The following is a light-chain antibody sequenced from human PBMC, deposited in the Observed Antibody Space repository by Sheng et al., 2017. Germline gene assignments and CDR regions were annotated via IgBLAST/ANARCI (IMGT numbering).Light chain of an antibody. CDR3: QQRRT. J-gene: IGKJ4*01. CDR2: AAS. V-gene: IGKV3-11*01. CDR1: QTFNSY. Sequence: EIVLTQSPATLSLSPGERAALSCRASQTFNSYYLAWFQQKPGQAPRLLIYAASNRATGIPARFSGSGSGTDFTLTISSLEPEDFAVYYCQQRRTFGGGTKVEIK.